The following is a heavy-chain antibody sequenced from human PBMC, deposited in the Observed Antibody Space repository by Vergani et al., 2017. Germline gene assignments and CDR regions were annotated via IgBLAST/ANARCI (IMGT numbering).Heavy chain of an antibody. CDR3: AKDRDPGAVARALFQH. J-gene: IGHJ1*01. D-gene: IGHD6-19*01. Sequence: QVQLVESGGGVVQPGRSLRLSCAASGFTFSSYAMHWVRQAPGKGLEWVAVISYDGSNKYYADSVKGRFTISRDNSKNTLYLQMNSLRAEDTAVYYCAKDRDPGAVARALFQHWGQGTLVTVSS. CDR2: ISYDGSNK. CDR1: GFTFSSYA. V-gene: IGHV3-30*04.